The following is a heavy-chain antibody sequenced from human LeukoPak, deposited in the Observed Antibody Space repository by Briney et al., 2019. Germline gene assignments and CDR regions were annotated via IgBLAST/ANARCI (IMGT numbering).Heavy chain of an antibody. J-gene: IGHJ4*02. Sequence: PSETLSLTCAVSGYPISSGYYWGWIRQPPGKGLEWIGSIYHSGSTYYNPSLKSRVTISVDTSKNQFSLKLSSVTAADTAVYYCARELPGYSSGWLDYWGQGTLVTVSS. CDR1: GYPISSGYY. CDR2: IYHSGST. CDR3: ARELPGYSSGWLDY. V-gene: IGHV4-38-2*02. D-gene: IGHD6-19*01.